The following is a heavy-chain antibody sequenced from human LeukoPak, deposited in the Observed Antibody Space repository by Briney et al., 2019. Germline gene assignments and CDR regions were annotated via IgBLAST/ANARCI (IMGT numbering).Heavy chain of an antibody. CDR1: GGSFSGYY. CDR2: INHSGST. D-gene: IGHD2-2*01. V-gene: IGHV4-34*01. Sequence: QPSETLSLTCAVYGGSFSGYYWSSIRQPPGKGLEWIGEINHSGSTNYNPSLKSRVTISVDTSKNQFSLKLSSVTAADTAVYYCARVYCSSTSCYYYRHYYGMDVWGQGTTVTVSS. J-gene: IGHJ6*02. CDR3: ARVYCSSTSCYYYRHYYGMDV.